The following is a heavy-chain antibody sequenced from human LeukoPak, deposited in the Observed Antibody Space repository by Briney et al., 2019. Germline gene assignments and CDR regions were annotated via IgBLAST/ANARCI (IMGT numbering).Heavy chain of an antibody. V-gene: IGHV4-39*07. Sequence: SETLSLTCTVSGGSISSSTFYWGWIRQPPGKGLEWIGNIYYSGSTYYNPSLKSRVTISVDTSKNQFSLKLSSVTAADTAVYYCAGVADVEYDILTGSLFVDYYYYMDVWGKGTTVTVSS. J-gene: IGHJ6*03. D-gene: IGHD3-9*01. CDR1: GGSISSSTFY. CDR2: IYYSGST. CDR3: AGVADVEYDILTGSLFVDYYYYMDV.